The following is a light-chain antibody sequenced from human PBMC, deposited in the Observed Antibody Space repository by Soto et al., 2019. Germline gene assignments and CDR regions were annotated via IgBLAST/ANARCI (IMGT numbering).Light chain of an antibody. CDR3: QQNFSPSFT. CDR1: QSIKIY. CDR2: AAS. V-gene: IGKV1-39*01. J-gene: IGKJ2*01. Sequence: DIQMTQSPSSLSASVGDRVTITCRASQSIKIYLNWYQQKPGKAPNLLIYAASTLQSGVPSRFSGSGSGTDFTLTINRLQPEDFATYFCQQNFSPSFTFGQGTKLEI.